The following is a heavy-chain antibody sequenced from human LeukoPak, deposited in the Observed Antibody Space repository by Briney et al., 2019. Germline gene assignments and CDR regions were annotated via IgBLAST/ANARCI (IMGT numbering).Heavy chain of an antibody. CDR3: ATYKKYYYGSGSYYNLGAFDI. Sequence: SETLSLTCAVYGGSFSGYYWSWIRQPPGKGLEWIGEINHSGSTNYNPSLKSRVTVSVDTSKNQFSLKLSSVTAADTAVYYCATYKKYYYGSGSYYNLGAFDIWGQGTMVTVSS. D-gene: IGHD3-10*01. CDR2: INHSGST. V-gene: IGHV4-34*01. CDR1: GGSFSGYY. J-gene: IGHJ3*02.